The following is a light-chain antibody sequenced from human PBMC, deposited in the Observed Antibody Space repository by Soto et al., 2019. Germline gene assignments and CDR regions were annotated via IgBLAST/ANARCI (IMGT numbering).Light chain of an antibody. CDR1: QNLLPSNGYIY. Sequence: DIVLTQSPLSLPVTPGEPASISCRSSQNLLPSNGYIYLDWYLEKPGQSPQLLIYLGSNRASGVRARFSLSGSGIDFTLRIRRVEAEDGGVYYWMQTLRIPRPFGGGTQVELK. V-gene: IGKV2-28*01. J-gene: IGKJ4*01. CDR2: LGS. CDR3: MQTLRIPRP.